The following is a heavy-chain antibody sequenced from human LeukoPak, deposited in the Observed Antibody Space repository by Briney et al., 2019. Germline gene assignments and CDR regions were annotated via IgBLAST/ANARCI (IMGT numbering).Heavy chain of an antibody. CDR3: AKSANIAEAGNFDN. Sequence: GGSLRLSCAASGFIFSNYGMHWVRQAPGKGLEWVAFIRYDGSYKYYADSVKGRFTISRDNSKNTLFLQMNSLRVGDTAVYYCAKSANIAEAGNFDNWGQGTLVTVSS. CDR1: GFIFSNYG. J-gene: IGHJ4*02. V-gene: IGHV3-30*02. D-gene: IGHD6-13*01. CDR2: IRYDGSYK.